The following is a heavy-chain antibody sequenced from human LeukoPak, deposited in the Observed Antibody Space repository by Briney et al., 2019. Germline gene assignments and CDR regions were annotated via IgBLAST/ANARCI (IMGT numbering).Heavy chain of an antibody. J-gene: IGHJ4*02. V-gene: IGHV4-4*07. CDR2: IYTSGST. Sequence: SETLCLTCTVSGGSVSSYYWSRIRQPAGKGLEWIGRIYTSGSTNYNPSLKSRVTMSVDTSKNQFSLKLSSVTAADTAVYYCARDNYDSSGYYEVYWGQGTLVTVSS. D-gene: IGHD3-22*01. CDR1: GGSVSSYY. CDR3: ARDNYDSSGYYEVY.